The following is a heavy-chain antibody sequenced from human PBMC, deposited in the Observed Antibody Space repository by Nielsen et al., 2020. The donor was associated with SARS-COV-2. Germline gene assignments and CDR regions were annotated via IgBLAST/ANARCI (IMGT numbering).Heavy chain of an antibody. CDR1: GGTFSSYA. CDR3: ARDRPGYSSGWRFGHDY. V-gene: IGHV1-69*13. J-gene: IGHJ4*02. CDR2: IIPIFGTA. D-gene: IGHD6-19*01. Sequence: SVKVSCKASGGTFSSYAISWVRQAPGQGLEWMGGIIPIFGTANYAQKFQGRVTITADESTSTAYMELNSLRSEDTAVYYCARDRPGYSSGWRFGHDYWGQGTLVTVSS.